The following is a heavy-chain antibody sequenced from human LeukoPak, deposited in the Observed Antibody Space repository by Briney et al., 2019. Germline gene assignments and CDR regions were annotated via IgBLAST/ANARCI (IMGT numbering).Heavy chain of an antibody. CDR1: GFTFRSYG. CDR3: VKGVGGAANYYYLDV. CDR2: IRNDGSGQ. V-gene: IGHV3-30*02. Sequence: PGGSLRLSCAVSGFTFRSYGMHWVRQAPGKGLEWVAFIRNDGSGQYYPDSVRGRFTISRDNSKNALYLQMNSLRPEETAVYYCVKGVGGAANYYYLDVWGKGTSVTVSS. D-gene: IGHD3-16*01. J-gene: IGHJ6*03.